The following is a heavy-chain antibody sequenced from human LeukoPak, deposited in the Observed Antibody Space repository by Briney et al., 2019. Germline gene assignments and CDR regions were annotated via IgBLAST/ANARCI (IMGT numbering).Heavy chain of an antibody. J-gene: IGHJ4*02. CDR2: IIPILGIA. CDR1: GGTFSSYA. CDR3: ARVGGATSLDY. D-gene: IGHD1-26*01. V-gene: IGHV1-69*04. Sequence: GASVKVSCKASGGTFSSYAISWVRQAPGQGLEWMGRIIPILGIANYAQKFQGRVTITADKSTSTAYMELRSLRSDDTAVYYCARVGGATSLDYWGQGTLVTVSS.